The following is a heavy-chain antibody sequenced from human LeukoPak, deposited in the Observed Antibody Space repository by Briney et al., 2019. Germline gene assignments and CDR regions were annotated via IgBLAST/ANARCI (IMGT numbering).Heavy chain of an antibody. Sequence: GGSLRLSCAASGFTFSNFAMSWVRQAPGKGLEWVSAISGSGGRTYYADSVKGRLTISGDNSKNTLYLQMNSLRAEDTAIYYCAKKIRAGVAVADTLSPFDYWGQGTLVTVSS. J-gene: IGHJ4*02. V-gene: IGHV3-23*01. CDR2: ISGSGGRT. CDR1: GFTFSNFA. D-gene: IGHD6-19*01. CDR3: AKKIRAGVAVADTLSPFDY.